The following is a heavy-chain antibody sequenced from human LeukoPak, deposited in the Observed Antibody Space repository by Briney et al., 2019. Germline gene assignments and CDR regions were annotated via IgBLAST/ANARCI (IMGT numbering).Heavy chain of an antibody. D-gene: IGHD6-25*01. CDR1: GFSFSSYG. V-gene: IGHV3-33*01. Sequence: PGRSLRLSCAASGFSFSSYGMHWVRQPPGKGLEWVAVIWCDGTNENYADSVKGRFTISRGNLKNTLYLQMNNLRAEDTAVFYCASHGGLWGQGTLVTVSS. J-gene: IGHJ4*02. CDR3: ASHGGL. CDR2: IWCDGTNE.